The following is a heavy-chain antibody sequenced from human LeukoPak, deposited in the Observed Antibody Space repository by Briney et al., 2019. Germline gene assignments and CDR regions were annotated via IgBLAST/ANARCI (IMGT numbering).Heavy chain of an antibody. CDR2: IYHSGST. V-gene: IGHV4-38-2*02. Sequence: SETLSLTCAVSGYSISTNYYSGWIRQPPGKRLEWIGNIYHSGSTYYNPSLKSRVTLSVDTSKNQFSLKLSSVTAADTAVYYCAREQSSGWYLGAFDIWGHGTMVTVSS. D-gene: IGHD6-19*01. J-gene: IGHJ3*02. CDR1: GYSISTNYY. CDR3: AREQSSGWYLGAFDI.